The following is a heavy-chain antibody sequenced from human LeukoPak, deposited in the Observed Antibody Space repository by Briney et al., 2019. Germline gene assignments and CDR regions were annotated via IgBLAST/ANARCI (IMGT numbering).Heavy chain of an antibody. J-gene: IGHJ4*02. Sequence: PGGSLRLSCAASGFTFSDYYMSWIRQAPGKVLGWVSYISSSSSYTNYADSVKGRFTISRDNAKNSLYLQMNSLRAEDTAVYYCARWYCSGGSCYPRFDYWGQGTLVTVYS. V-gene: IGHV3-11*06. D-gene: IGHD2-15*01. CDR1: GFTFSDYY. CDR3: ARWYCSGGSCYPRFDY. CDR2: ISSSSSYT.